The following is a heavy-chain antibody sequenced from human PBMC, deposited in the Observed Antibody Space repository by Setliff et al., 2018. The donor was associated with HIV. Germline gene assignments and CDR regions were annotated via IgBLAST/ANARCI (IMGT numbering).Heavy chain of an antibody. D-gene: IGHD3-22*01. CDR2: IKQDGSGK. CDR3: ARGSYYYDSSYNWFDS. V-gene: IGHV3-7*01. CDR1: GFTFSSYW. J-gene: IGHJ5*01. Sequence: PGGSLRLSCAASGFTFSSYWMSWVRQAPGKGLEWVANIKQDGSGKYYVDSVKGRFTISRDNAKNSLYLQMNSLRAEDTAVYYCARGSYYYDSSYNWFDSWGQGTLVTVSS.